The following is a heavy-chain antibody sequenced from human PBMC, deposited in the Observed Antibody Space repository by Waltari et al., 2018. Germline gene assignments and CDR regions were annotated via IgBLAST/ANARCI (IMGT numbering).Heavy chain of an antibody. J-gene: IGHJ5*02. D-gene: IGHD1-26*01. V-gene: IGHV4-59*11. Sequence: QVQLQESGPGLVKPSETLSLTCTVSGGSISSHYWSWIRQPPGKGLEWIGYIYYSGSTNYNPSLKSRVTISVDTSKNQFSLKLSSVTAADTAVYYCARVGATAFDPWGQGTLVTVSS. CDR3: ARVGATAFDP. CDR1: GGSISSHY. CDR2: IYYSGST.